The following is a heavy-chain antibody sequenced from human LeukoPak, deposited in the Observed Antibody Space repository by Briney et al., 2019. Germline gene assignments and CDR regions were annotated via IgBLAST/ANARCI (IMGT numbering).Heavy chain of an antibody. J-gene: IGHJ4*02. V-gene: IGHV3-23*01. D-gene: IGHD3-22*01. CDR2: TSSSDAGT. Sequence: PGGSLRLSCAASGFTLSSYAMSWVRQAPGKGLEWVSATSSSDAGTYYAESVRGRFTISRDNAKNSLYLQMNSLRAEDTAVYYCAKDPHYYDSSYWGQGTLVTVSS. CDR3: AKDPHYYDSSY. CDR1: GFTLSSYA.